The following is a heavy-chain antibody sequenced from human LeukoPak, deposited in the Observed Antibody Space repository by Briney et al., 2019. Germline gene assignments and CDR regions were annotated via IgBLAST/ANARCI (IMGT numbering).Heavy chain of an antibody. CDR1: GGSISSYY. CDR3: ARQKGDDFWSGYYFPFDY. CDR2: IYTSGST. V-gene: IGHV4-4*09. J-gene: IGHJ4*02. D-gene: IGHD3-3*01. Sequence: SETLSLTCTVSGGSISSYYWSWIRQPQGKGLEWIGYIYTSGSTNYNPSLKSRVTISVDTSKNQFSLKLSSVTAADTAVYYCARQKGDDFWSGYYFPFDYWGQGTLVTVSS.